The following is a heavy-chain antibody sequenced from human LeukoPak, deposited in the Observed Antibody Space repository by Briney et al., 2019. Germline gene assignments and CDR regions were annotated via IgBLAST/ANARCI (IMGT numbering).Heavy chain of an antibody. CDR1: GGSTSSGHW. V-gene: IGHV4-4*02. J-gene: IGHJ3*02. CDR2: IYHSGST. CDR3: ARERSGSEIFARSFDI. Sequence: SETLSLTCAVSGGSTSSGHWWSWVRPPPGKGLEWIGEIYHSGSTNYNPSLKSRITISVDMSKNQFSLKLSSVTAAGTAVYYCARERSGSEIFARSFDIWGQGTMVTVSS. D-gene: IGHD3-3*01.